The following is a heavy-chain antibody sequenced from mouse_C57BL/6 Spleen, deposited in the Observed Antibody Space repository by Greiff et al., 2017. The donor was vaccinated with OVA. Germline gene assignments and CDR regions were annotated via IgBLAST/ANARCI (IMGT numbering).Heavy chain of an antibody. Sequence: EVKLQESGPGLVKPSQSLSLTCSVTGYSITSGYYWNWIRQFPGNKLEWMGYISYDGSNNYNPSLKNRSSITRDTSKNQFFLKLNSVTTEDTATDYCARDRDYYGSSYGFAYWGQGTLVTVSA. CDR2: ISYDGSN. D-gene: IGHD1-1*01. V-gene: IGHV3-6*01. J-gene: IGHJ3*01. CDR1: GYSITSGYY. CDR3: ARDRDYYGSSYGFAY.